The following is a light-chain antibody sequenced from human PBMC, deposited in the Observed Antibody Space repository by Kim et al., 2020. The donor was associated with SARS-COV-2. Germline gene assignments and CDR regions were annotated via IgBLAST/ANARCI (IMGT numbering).Light chain of an antibody. Sequence: PRGNFPLTYDSRTGASTSDHIPYWYQQKPGPAPRTMIYDTGKRHSWTPARFSGSPLGGKAALTLSAAQAEDEADYYCLLSYSDSRVFGGGTQLTV. V-gene: IGLV7-46*01. CDR2: DTG. CDR3: LLSYSDSRV. CDR1: TGASTSDHI. J-gene: IGLJ2*01.